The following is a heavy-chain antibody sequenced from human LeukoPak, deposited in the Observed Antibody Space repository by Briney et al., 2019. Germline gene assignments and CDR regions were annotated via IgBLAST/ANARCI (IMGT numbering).Heavy chain of an antibody. CDR1: GFTVSSNY. D-gene: IGHD3-10*01. V-gene: IGHV3-53*01. CDR2: IYSGGSI. Sequence: GGSLRLSCAASGFTVSSNYMSWVRQAPGKGLEWVSVIYSGGSIYYADSVKGRFTISRDNSKNTLYLQMNSLRAEDTAVYYCARETVRGVFDYWGQGTLVTVSS. CDR3: ARETVRGVFDY. J-gene: IGHJ4*02.